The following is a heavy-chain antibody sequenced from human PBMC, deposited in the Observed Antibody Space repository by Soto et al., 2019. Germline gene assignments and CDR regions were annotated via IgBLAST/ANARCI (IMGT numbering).Heavy chain of an antibody. D-gene: IGHD1-1*01. V-gene: IGHV4-31*01. CDR3: ARGGTRAYFHH. Sequence: QVQLQESGPGLVKPSQTLSLTCTVSGGSISSGGYYWSWIRQHPGKGLERIGAVYDSGSTYYNPSLKGQVTISVDASKNQFSLKLASATAADTAMYHCARGGTRAYFHHWGQGTLVTVSS. J-gene: IGHJ1*01. CDR2: VYDSGST. CDR1: GGSISSGGYY.